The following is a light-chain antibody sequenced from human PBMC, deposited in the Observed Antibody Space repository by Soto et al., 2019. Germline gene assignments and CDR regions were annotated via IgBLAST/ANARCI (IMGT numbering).Light chain of an antibody. CDR1: QTINSK. Sequence: DIQMTQSPSTLSASVGDRVTITCRASQTINSKLAWYQKKPGQAPKLLIFDGYNLESGVPSRFSGSGSGTEFTLSIGSLQPDDFATYYCQQYETYFRYTFGQGTTLDIK. J-gene: IGKJ2*01. CDR3: QQYETYFRYT. V-gene: IGKV1-5*01. CDR2: DGY.